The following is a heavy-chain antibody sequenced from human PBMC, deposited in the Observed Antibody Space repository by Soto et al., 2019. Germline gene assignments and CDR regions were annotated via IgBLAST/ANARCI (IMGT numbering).Heavy chain of an antibody. V-gene: IGHV1-18*01. CDR3: AREGPYGCYGSLDY. CDR1: GYTFTSYG. CDR2: ISSYNGNT. Sequence: APVKVSCKASGYTFTSYGISWVRQAPGQGLECMGLISSYNGNTNYAQKLQGRVTMTTDTSTSTAYMELRNLTSDDTAVYYGAREGPYGCYGSLDYCGTGTLSTVST. J-gene: IGHJ4*02. D-gene: IGHD3-10*01.